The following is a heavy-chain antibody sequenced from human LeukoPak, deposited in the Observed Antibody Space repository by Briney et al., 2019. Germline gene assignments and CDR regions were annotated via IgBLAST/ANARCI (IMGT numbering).Heavy chain of an antibody. CDR2: ISCSGGST. Sequence: PGGSLRLSCAASGFIFSSYAMSWVRQAPGKGLEWVSCISCSGGSTYYSDSVKGRFTIYRDNSKNTLYLQMNSLRAEDTAVYYCAKDRGPYSGYDSFFDFWGQETLVTVS. J-gene: IGHJ4*02. D-gene: IGHD5-12*01. CDR3: AKDRGPYSGYDSFFDF. V-gene: IGHV3-23*01. CDR1: GFIFSSYA.